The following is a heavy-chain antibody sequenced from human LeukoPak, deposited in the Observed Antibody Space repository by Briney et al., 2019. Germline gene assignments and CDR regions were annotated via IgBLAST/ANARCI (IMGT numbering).Heavy chain of an antibody. D-gene: IGHD2-21*02. CDR3: AKGGDTSSRGRGRY. V-gene: IGHV3-23*01. J-gene: IGHJ4*02. CDR1: GFTFSNYA. Sequence: TGGSLRLSCAASGFTFSNYAMSWVRQAPGKGLEWVSAINLGGDRYYADSVKGRFTMSRDNSNKTLYLRMNSLRAGDTAVYYCAKGGDTSSRGRGRYWGQGTLVTVSS. CDR2: INLGGDR.